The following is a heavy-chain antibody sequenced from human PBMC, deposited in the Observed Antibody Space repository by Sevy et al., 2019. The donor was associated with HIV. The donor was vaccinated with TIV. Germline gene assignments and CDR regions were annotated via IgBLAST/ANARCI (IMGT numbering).Heavy chain of an antibody. V-gene: IGHV4-34*01. CDR3: ERSPPVVVVPGAPSWFDP. D-gene: IGHD2-2*01. CDR2: INESGIT. Sequence: SETLSLTCAVHDGSFSGYYWNWIRQLPGKGLEWIGEINESGITNYNPSLKSRVTISVDTSKKEFSLKLNSVTAADTAVYFCERSPPVVVVPGAPSWFDPWGQGTLVTVSS. J-gene: IGHJ5*02. CDR1: DGSFSGYY.